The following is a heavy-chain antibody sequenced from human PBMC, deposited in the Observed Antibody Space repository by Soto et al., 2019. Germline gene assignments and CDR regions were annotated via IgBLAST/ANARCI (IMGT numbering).Heavy chain of an antibody. V-gene: IGHV3-53*01. Sequence: GALRLSCAASGFTVSSNYMSWVRQAPGKGLEWVSVIYSGGSTYYADSVKGRFTISRDNSKNTLYLQMNSLRAEDTAVYYCASWSSGYYYGMDVWGQGTTVTVSS. J-gene: IGHJ6*02. CDR1: GFTVSSNY. D-gene: IGHD1-26*01. CDR3: ASWSSGYYYGMDV. CDR2: IYSGGST.